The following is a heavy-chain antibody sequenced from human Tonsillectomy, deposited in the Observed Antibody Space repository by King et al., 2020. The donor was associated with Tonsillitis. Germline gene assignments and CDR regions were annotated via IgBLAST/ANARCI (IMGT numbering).Heavy chain of an antibody. D-gene: IGHD3-9*01. Sequence: VQLVESGGGLVQPGGSLRLSCAASGFTFSSYAMSWVRQAPGKGLEWVSAISGSGGSTYYADSVKGRFTISRDNSKNTLYLQMNSLRAEDTAVYYCAKVPFYDILTGYYAAGVGYYFDYWGQGTLVTVSS. CDR1: GFTFSSYA. V-gene: IGHV3-23*04. J-gene: IGHJ4*02. CDR2: ISGSGGST. CDR3: AKVPFYDILTGYYAAGVGYYFDY.